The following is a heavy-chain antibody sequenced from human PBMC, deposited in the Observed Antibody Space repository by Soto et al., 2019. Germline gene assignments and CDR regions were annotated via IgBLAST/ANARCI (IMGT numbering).Heavy chain of an antibody. CDR1: GFSISSGFY. J-gene: IGHJ4*02. Sequence: SETLSLTCNVSGFSISSGFYWGWVRQPPGKGLEWIGAIYHSGTTYFNPSLKSRVTMTIDTSKNQFSLSLASVAAADTAMYYCARGMNPQDYWGQGTLITVSS. CDR3: ARGMNPQDY. V-gene: IGHV4-38-2*02. D-gene: IGHD6-13*01. CDR2: IYHSGTT.